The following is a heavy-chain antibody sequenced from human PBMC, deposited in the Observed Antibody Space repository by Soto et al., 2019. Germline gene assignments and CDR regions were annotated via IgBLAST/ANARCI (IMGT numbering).Heavy chain of an antibody. Sequence: QVQLQESGPGLVKPSQTLSLTCTVSGGSISSGDYYWSWIRQPPGKGLEWIGYIVYSGTTNYNPSLESRLTISVDTSKNQFSRKLTSVTAADTAVYYCARNGALDYWGRGTLVTVSS. CDR2: IVYSGTT. J-gene: IGHJ4*02. D-gene: IGHD2-8*01. CDR3: ARNGALDY. CDR1: GGSISSGDYY. V-gene: IGHV4-30-4*01.